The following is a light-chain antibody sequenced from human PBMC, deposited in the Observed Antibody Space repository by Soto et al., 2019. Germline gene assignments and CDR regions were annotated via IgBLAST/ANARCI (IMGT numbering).Light chain of an antibody. J-gene: IGKJ4*01. Sequence: DIPLTQSPSFLSASVGDRVTITCRASQDISNYLVWYQQKPGKAPKLLIYAASTLQSGVPSRFGGSGSGTEFTLTISGLQPEEFATFHCQQLKEWPLTFGGGTKVEIK. V-gene: IGKV1-9*01. CDR2: AAS. CDR3: QQLKEWPLT. CDR1: QDISNY.